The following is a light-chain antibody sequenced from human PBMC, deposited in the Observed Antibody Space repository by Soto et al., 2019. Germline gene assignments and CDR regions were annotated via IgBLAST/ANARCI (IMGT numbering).Light chain of an antibody. Sequence: DIVLTQSPGTLSLSPGERATLSCRASQSVGSSHLAWYQQKPGQAPRLVIYGASNRATGIPDRFSGSGSGTDFTRTSSRLEPEDFAVYYCQQYDSSPLYTFGQGTKLEIK. V-gene: IGKV3-20*01. CDR1: QSVGSSH. CDR2: GAS. CDR3: QQYDSSPLYT. J-gene: IGKJ2*01.